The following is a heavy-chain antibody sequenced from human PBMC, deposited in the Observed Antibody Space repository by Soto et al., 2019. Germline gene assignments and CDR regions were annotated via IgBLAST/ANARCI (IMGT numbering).Heavy chain of an antibody. CDR2: INHSGST. D-gene: IGHD6-13*01. Sequence: QVQLQQWGAGLLKPSETLSLTCAVYGGSFSGYYWSWIRQPPGKGLEWIGEINHSGSTNYNPSLKSRVTISVDTSKNQFSLKLSSVTAADTAVYYCARVGRRSSAGSQYYYYMDVWGKGTTVTVSS. CDR3: ARVGRRSSAGSQYYYYMDV. J-gene: IGHJ6*03. V-gene: IGHV4-34*01. CDR1: GGSFSGYY.